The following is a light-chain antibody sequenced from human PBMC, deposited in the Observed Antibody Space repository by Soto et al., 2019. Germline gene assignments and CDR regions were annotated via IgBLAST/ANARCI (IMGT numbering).Light chain of an antibody. Sequence: EIVLTQSPGTLSLSPGERATLSCRASQSVSSSYLAWYQQKPGQAPRLLIYGASSRATGFPDRFSGSGSGTDFTLTISRLEPDDFAVYYCQQYGTSPWTFGQGTKVEIK. CDR2: GAS. CDR3: QQYGTSPWT. CDR1: QSVSSSY. V-gene: IGKV3-20*01. J-gene: IGKJ1*01.